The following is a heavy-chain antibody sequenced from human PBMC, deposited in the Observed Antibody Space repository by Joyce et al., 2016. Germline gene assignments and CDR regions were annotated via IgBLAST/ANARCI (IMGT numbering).Heavy chain of an antibody. D-gene: IGHD3-10*02. CDR3: ARHVTDWFDP. Sequence: EVQLVQSGAEVKKPGESLRISCKGSGYSFTSHWISWVRQMPGKGLEWMGRIEPRDSDTDYSPSVEGHVTISVDKTISAAYLQWSSLRASDTAIYYCARHVTDWFDPWGQGTLVTVSS. J-gene: IGHJ5*02. CDR2: IEPRDSDT. CDR1: GYSFTSHW. V-gene: IGHV5-10-1*03.